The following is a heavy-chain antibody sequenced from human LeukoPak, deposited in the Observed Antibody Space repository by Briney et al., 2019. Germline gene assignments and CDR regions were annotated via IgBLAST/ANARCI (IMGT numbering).Heavy chain of an antibody. CDR1: GHSFNAYY. Sequence: ASVKVSCKAFGHSFNAYYIHWVRQAPGQGLQWMGRIDPNSGDTKYTQKFQGRVSMTRDTSISTAYMELSRLTSDDTAVYYCATFTAPRNAFDLWGQGTMVTVSS. J-gene: IGHJ3*01. D-gene: IGHD3-16*01. CDR3: ATFTAPRNAFDL. V-gene: IGHV1-2*06. CDR2: IDPNSGDT.